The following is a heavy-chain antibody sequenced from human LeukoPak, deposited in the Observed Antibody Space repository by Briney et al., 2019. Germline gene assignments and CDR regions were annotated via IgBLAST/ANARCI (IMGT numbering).Heavy chain of an antibody. V-gene: IGHV4-59*01. Sequence: SETLSLTCTVSGGSISSYYWSWIRQPPGKGLEWIGYIYYSGSTNYNPSLKSRVTISVDTSKNQFSLKLSSVTAADTAVYYCAREKYYDSTNGFDYWGQGTLVTVSS. CDR3: AREKYYDSTNGFDY. CDR1: GGSISSYY. J-gene: IGHJ4*02. CDR2: IYYSGST. D-gene: IGHD3-22*01.